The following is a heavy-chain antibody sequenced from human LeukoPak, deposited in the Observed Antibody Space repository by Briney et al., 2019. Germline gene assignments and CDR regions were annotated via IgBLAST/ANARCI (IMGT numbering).Heavy chain of an antibody. J-gene: IGHJ4*02. V-gene: IGHV4-39*01. CDR1: GGSISSSSYY. CDR3: ARLVGRGRWLQLGIDY. Sequence: SETLSLTCTVSGGSISSSSYYWGWIRQPSGKGLEWIGSIYYSGSTYYNPSLKSRVTISVDTSKNQFSLKLSSVTAADTAVYYCARLVGRGRWLQLGIDYWGQGTLVTVSS. D-gene: IGHD5-24*01. CDR2: IYYSGST.